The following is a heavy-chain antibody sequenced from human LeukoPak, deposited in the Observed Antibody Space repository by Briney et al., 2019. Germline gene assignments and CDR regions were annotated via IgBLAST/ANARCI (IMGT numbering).Heavy chain of an antibody. Sequence: GGSLRLSCAASGFTFSSYWITWVRQAPGKGLEWVANINQDGSEKCYVDSVKGRFTISRDNAKNSLSLQMNSLRVEDTAVYYCARGVVVAPRSAFDIWGQGTMVTVSS. J-gene: IGHJ3*02. CDR3: ARGVVVAPRSAFDI. CDR2: INQDGSEK. V-gene: IGHV3-7*01. CDR1: GFTFSSYW. D-gene: IGHD2-2*01.